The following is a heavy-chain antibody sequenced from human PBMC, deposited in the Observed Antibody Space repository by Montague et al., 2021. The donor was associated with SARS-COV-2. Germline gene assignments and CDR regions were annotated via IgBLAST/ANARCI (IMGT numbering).Heavy chain of an antibody. D-gene: IGHD3/OR15-3a*01. CDR3: ARIGGWSGAY. CDR2: TYNNDRT. J-gene: IGHJ4*02. CDR1: GGSFSGYY. Sequence: SETLSLTCAVYGGSFSGYYWSWIRQPPGKGLEWIAYTYNNDRTNYNPSLESRVSVSVDTSKNQFSLRLSSVTAADTAVYYCARIGGWSGAYWGQGTLVTVSS. V-gene: IGHV4-34*01.